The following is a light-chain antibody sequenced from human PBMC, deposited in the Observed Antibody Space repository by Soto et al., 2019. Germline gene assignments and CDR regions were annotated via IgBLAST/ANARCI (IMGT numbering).Light chain of an antibody. V-gene: IGKV1-39*01. Sequence: DIQMTQSPSSLSASVGDRITITCRASQSRSNYLNWYQQKPGKVPNLLIYAASSLQSGVPSRFSGSGSGTDFTLTVNSLQPEDFATYYCQQSYSAPRTFGQGTKVDIK. CDR2: AAS. CDR1: QSRSNY. CDR3: QQSYSAPRT. J-gene: IGKJ1*01.